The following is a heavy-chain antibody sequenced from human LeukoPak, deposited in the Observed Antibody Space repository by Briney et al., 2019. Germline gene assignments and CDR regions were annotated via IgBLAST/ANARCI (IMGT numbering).Heavy chain of an antibody. V-gene: IGHV3-48*02. Sequence: PGGSLRLSCAASGFTFSSYSMNWVRQAPGKGLEWVSYITSSSTIYYADSVKGRFTISRDNAKNSLYLQMNSLRDEDTAVYYCARAYYGSGSYYDYWGQGTLVTVSS. CDR1: GFTFSSYS. CDR2: ITSSSTI. J-gene: IGHJ4*02. D-gene: IGHD3-10*01. CDR3: ARAYYGSGSYYDY.